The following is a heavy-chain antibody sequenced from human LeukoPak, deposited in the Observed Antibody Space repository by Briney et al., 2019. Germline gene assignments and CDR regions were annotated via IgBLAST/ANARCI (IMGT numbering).Heavy chain of an antibody. Sequence: SMKVSCKASGGTFSSYAISWVRQAPGQGLEWMGGIIPIFGTANYAQKFQGRVTITADESTSTAYMELSSLGSEDTAVYYCATSKGYCSSTSCSFAYFDYWGQGTLVTVSS. V-gene: IGHV1-69*13. CDR3: ATSKGYCSSTSCSFAYFDY. CDR2: IIPIFGTA. D-gene: IGHD2-2*01. J-gene: IGHJ4*02. CDR1: GGTFSSYA.